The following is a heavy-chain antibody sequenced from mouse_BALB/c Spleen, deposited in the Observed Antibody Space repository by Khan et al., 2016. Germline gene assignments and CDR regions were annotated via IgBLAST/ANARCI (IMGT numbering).Heavy chain of an antibody. Sequence: VQLQQSGPELVKPGASVKISCKTSGYTFTDYTIHWVRQSHGESLEWIGNSNPNIGGTTYNQKFKAKATLTVDKSSSTAYMDFRRLTSEDSAVFCCVRGRFTFGGQGTLVTVSA. J-gene: IGHJ3*01. CDR2: SNPNIGGT. V-gene: IGHV1-18*01. CDR1: GYTFTDYT. CDR3: VRGRFTF.